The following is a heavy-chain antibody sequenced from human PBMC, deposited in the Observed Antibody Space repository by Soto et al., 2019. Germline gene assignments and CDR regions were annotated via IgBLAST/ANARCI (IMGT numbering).Heavy chain of an antibody. CDR1: GGTLSTYA. V-gene: IGHV1-69*06. CDR3: AREPQDGSGSYFDS. J-gene: IGHJ4*02. D-gene: IGHD3-10*01. CDR2: IIPIFGTA. Sequence: ASVKVSCKASGGTLSTYAISWVRQAPGQGLEWMGGIIPIFGTANYAQMFQGRVTITADKSTSTACMELSSLTSADTAVYYCAREPQDGSGSYFDSWGQGTLVTVSS.